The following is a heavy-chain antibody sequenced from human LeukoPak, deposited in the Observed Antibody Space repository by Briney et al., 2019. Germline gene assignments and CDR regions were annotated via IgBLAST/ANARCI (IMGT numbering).Heavy chain of an antibody. V-gene: IGHV3-7*01. Sequence: GGSLRLSCAASGFTFSTYWMSWVRQAPGKGLEWVAIINRDGSEEYYVDSVKGRFTISRDNAKNSLFLQMNSLRAEDTAVYYCARDPEGGACDYWGQGTLVTVSS. J-gene: IGHJ4*02. CDR3: ARDPEGGACDY. D-gene: IGHD4/OR15-4a*01. CDR2: INRDGSEE. CDR1: GFTFSTYW.